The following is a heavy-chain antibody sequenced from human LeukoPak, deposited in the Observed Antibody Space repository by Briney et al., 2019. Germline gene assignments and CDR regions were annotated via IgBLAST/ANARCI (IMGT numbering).Heavy chain of an antibody. CDR3: ARSTNFEAFDI. V-gene: IGHV4-61*01. Sequence: SETLSLTCSVSGGSVSSGSYYYSWIRQPPGKGLEWIGCIYYSGSTNYNPSLKRRVTISLDTSKNQFSLNLRSVTTADTAVYYCARSTNFEAFDIWGQGTMVTVSS. CDR1: GGSVSSGSYY. CDR2: IYYSGST. J-gene: IGHJ3*02. D-gene: IGHD4/OR15-4a*01.